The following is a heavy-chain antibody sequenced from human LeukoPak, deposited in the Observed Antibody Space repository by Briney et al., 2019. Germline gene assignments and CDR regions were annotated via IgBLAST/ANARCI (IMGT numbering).Heavy chain of an antibody. CDR2: ISYDGSNK. Sequence: PGGSLRLSCAASGFTFSSYGMHWVRQAPGKGLEWVAVISYDGSNKYYADSVKGRFTISRDNSKNTLYLQMNSLRAEDTAVYYCARGGSTGYFDYWGQGTLVTVSS. CDR1: GFTFSSYG. J-gene: IGHJ4*02. V-gene: IGHV3-30*03. CDR3: ARGGSTGYFDY. D-gene: IGHD2-2*01.